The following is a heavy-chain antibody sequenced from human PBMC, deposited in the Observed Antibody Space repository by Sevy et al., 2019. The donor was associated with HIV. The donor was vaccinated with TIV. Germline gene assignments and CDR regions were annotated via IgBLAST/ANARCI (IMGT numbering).Heavy chain of an antibody. D-gene: IGHD3-10*02. CDR3: ARDGGYSVNFLPSGY. CDR1: GFTFSSHA. J-gene: IGHJ4*02. Sequence: GGSLRLSCAASGFTFSSHAMHWVRQAPGKGLEWMAAISYDGSSKYYADSVKGRSTISRDDSKNTLYLQMSSLRAGDTAVYYCARDGGYSVNFLPSGYWGQGTLVTVSS. CDR2: ISYDGSSK. V-gene: IGHV3-30-3*01.